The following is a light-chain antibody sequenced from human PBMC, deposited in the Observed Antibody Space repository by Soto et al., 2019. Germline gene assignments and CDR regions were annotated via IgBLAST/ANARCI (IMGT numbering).Light chain of an antibody. V-gene: IGLV2-14*03. CDR2: NVS. J-gene: IGLJ1*01. CDR1: SSDVGGYNY. Sequence: ALTQPASVSGSPGQSITISCTGTSSDVGGYNYVSWYQQHPGKAPKLMIYNVSNRPSGVSNRFSGSKSGNTASLTISGLQAEDEADYYCSSYISSSAYVFGTGTKVTVL. CDR3: SSYISSSAYV.